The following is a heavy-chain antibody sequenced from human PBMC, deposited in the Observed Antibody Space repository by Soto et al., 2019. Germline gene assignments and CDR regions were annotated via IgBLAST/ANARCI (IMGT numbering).Heavy chain of an antibody. Sequence: GGSLRLSSAASGFTFSSYSMNWVRQAPGKGLEWVSSISSSSSYIYYADSVKGRFTISRDNAKNSLYLQMNSLRAEDTAVYYCARVGKQEQLADYWGQGTLVTVSS. V-gene: IGHV3-21*01. CDR3: ARVGKQEQLADY. CDR2: ISSSSSYI. J-gene: IGHJ4*02. D-gene: IGHD6-13*01. CDR1: GFTFSSYS.